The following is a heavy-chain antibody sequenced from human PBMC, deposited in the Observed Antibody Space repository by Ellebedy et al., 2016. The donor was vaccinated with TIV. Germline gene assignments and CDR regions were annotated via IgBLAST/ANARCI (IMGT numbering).Heavy chain of an antibody. CDR3: AHAGRVTPYNFIMDV. Sequence: SGPTLVKPTQTLTLTCTFSGFSLSSSGVGVAWIRQPPGKALEWLAFIYWDDEKRYSPSLKSRLIITKDTARSQVVLRVTSVDTVDTGTYFCAHAGRVTPYNFIMDVWGQGTTVTVSS. CDR2: IYWDDEK. D-gene: IGHD1-20*01. CDR1: GFSLSSSGVG. J-gene: IGHJ6*02. V-gene: IGHV2-5*02.